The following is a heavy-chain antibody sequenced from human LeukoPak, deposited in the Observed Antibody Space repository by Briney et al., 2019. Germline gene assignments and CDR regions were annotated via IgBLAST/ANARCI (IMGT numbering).Heavy chain of an antibody. CDR1: GFTFSSYA. CDR2: ISGSGGST. D-gene: IGHD5-18*01. CDR3: AKDRGTAMVKYYYGMDA. Sequence: GGSLRLSCAASGFTFSSYAMSWVRQAPGKGLEWVSAISGSGGSTYYADSVKGRFTISRDNSKNTLYLQMNSLRAEDTAVYYCAKDRGTAMVKYYYGMDAWGRGTTVTVSS. V-gene: IGHV3-23*01. J-gene: IGHJ6*04.